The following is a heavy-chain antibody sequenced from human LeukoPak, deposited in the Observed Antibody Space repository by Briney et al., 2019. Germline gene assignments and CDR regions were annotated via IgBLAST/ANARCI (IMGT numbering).Heavy chain of an antibody. CDR3: TTDAYYYDSSGYYFDY. J-gene: IGHJ4*02. D-gene: IGHD3-22*01. CDR1: GFTFSSYA. CDR2: IKSKTDGGTT. Sequence: PGGSLRLSCAASGFTFSSYAMSWVRQAPGKGLEWVGRIKSKTDGGTTDYAAPVKGRFTISRDDSKNTLYLQMNSLKTEDTAVYYCTTDAYYYDSSGYYFDYWGQGTLVTVSS. V-gene: IGHV3-15*01.